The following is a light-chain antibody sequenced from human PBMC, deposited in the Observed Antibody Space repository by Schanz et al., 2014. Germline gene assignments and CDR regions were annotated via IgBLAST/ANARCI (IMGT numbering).Light chain of an antibody. Sequence: QSALTQPASVSGSPGQSITISCTGTSSDVGGYNLVSWYQHHPGEAPKLLIYDGSKRPSGVSTRFSGSKSGNTASLTISGLQAEDEADYYCCSYAGTYSVVFGGGTKLTVL. CDR1: SSDVGGYNL. CDR3: CSYAGTYSVV. CDR2: DGS. J-gene: IGLJ2*01. V-gene: IGLV2-23*01.